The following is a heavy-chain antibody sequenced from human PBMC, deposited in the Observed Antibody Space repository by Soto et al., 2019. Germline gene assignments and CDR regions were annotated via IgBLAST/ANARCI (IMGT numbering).Heavy chain of an antibody. CDR1: GGSIRSGGYY. Sequence: QVQLQESGPGLVKPSQTLSLTCTVSGGSIRSGGYYWTWIRQHPGKGLEWIGYIYYTGSTYYNPSLKXRFTISVDTAKXXXSLXLSSVTAADTAVYYCARASLGYCSSTSCRSNWFDPWGQGTLVTVSS. J-gene: IGHJ5*02. CDR3: ARASLGYCSSTSCRSNWFDP. V-gene: IGHV4-31*03. D-gene: IGHD2-2*01. CDR2: IYYTGST.